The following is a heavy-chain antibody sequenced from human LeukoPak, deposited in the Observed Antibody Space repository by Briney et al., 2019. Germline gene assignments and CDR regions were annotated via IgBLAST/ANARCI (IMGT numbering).Heavy chain of an antibody. CDR1: GFTVSSNY. J-gene: IGHJ4*02. Sequence: GGSLRLSCAASGFTVSSNYMTWARQAPGKGLEWVSVIYSGGNTYYADSVKGRFTISRDNSKNTLYLQMNSLRAEDTVVYYCARGGDSRILSYWGQGTLVTVSS. V-gene: IGHV3-53*01. CDR2: IYSGGNT. D-gene: IGHD2-15*01. CDR3: ARGGDSRILSY.